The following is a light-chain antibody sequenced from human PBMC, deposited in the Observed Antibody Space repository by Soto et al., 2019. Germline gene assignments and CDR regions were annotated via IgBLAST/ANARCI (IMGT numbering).Light chain of an antibody. J-gene: IGKJ2*01. CDR3: QQYGSSPPMYT. V-gene: IGKV3-20*01. CDR2: GAS. CDR1: QSVSSNY. Sequence: EIVLTQSPGTLSLSPGERATLSCRASQSVSSNYLGWYQQKPGQAPRLIIYGASYRPTGIPDRFSGSGSGTDFTLTISRLEPEDFAVYYCQQYGSSPPMYTFGQGTKLEIK.